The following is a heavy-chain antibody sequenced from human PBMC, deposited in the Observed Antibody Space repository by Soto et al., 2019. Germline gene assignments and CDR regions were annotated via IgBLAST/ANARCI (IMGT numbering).Heavy chain of an antibody. CDR2: IYYSGST. J-gene: IGHJ6*03. V-gene: IGHV4-39*01. Sequence: SETLSLTCTVSGGSISSSSYYWGWIRQPPGKGLEWIGSIYYSGSTYYNPSLKSRVTISVDTSKNQFSLKLSSVTAADTAVYYCARHNYDYYYMDVWGKGTTVTVSS. D-gene: IGHD3-3*01. CDR1: GGSISSSSYY. CDR3: ARHNYDYYYMDV.